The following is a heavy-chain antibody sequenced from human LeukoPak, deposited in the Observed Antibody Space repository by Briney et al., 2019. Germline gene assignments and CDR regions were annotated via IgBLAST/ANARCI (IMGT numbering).Heavy chain of an antibody. Sequence: SETLSLTCAVYGGSFSGYYWSWIRQPPGKGLEWIGEINHSGSTNYNPSLKSRVTISVDTSKNQFSLKLSSVTAADTAVYYCARDRVYYYDSSGYFDYWGQGTLVTVSS. D-gene: IGHD3-22*01. V-gene: IGHV4-34*01. J-gene: IGHJ4*02. CDR3: ARDRVYYYDSSGYFDY. CDR2: INHSGST. CDR1: GGSFSGYY.